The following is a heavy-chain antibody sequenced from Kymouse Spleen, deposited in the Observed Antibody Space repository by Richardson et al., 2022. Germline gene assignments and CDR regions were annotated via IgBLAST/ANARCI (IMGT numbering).Heavy chain of an antibody. Sequence: QVQLQQWGAGLLKPSETLSLTCAVYGGSFSGYYWSWIRQPPGKGLEWIGEINHSGSTNYNPSLKSRVTISVDTSKNQFSLKLSSVTAADTAVYYCARGPITGTTRGVFDYWGQGTLVTVSS. CDR2: INHSGST. V-gene: IGHV4-34*01. J-gene: IGHJ4*02. D-gene: IGHD1-7*01. CDR1: GGSFSGYY. CDR3: ARGPITGTTRGVFDY.